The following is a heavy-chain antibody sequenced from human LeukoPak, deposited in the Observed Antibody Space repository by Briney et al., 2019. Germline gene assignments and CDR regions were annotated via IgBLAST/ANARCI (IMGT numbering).Heavy chain of an antibody. V-gene: IGHV4-59*01. CDR2: IYYSGST. J-gene: IGHJ4*02. D-gene: IGHD3-10*01. CDR3: AGDSHGTDY. Sequence: SETLSLTCTVSGGYISDYYWNWIRQPPGKGLQWIGYIYYSGSTNYNPSLKSRFTISVDTSKNQFSLKLTSVAAADTAVYYCAGDSHGTDYWGQGTLVTVSS. CDR1: GGYISDYY.